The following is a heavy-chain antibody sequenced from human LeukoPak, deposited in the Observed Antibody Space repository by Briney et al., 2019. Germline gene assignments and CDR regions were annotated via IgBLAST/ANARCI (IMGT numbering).Heavy chain of an antibody. D-gene: IGHD2-2*01. J-gene: IGHJ4*02. CDR1: GGSISSYY. CDR2: IYYSGST. Sequence: KPSETLSLTCTVSGGSISSYYWSWIRQPPGKGLEWIGYIYYSGSTNYNPSLKSRVTISVDTSKNQFSLKLSSVTAADTAVYYCARSRTSHGYYFDYWGQGTLVTVSS. CDR3: ARSRTSHGYYFDY. V-gene: IGHV4-59*01.